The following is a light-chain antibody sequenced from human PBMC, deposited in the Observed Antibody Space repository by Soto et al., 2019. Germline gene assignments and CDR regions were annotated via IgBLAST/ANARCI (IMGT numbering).Light chain of an antibody. Sequence: QSALTQPASVSGSPGQSITMSCTGTSSDVGGYDYVSWYQQHPGKAPKLIIYDVSNRRPGISDRFSGSKFGNTASLTISGLQAEDEADYYYTSYTSGSLYVFGTGTKLTVL. J-gene: IGLJ1*01. CDR3: TSYTSGSLYV. CDR2: DVS. V-gene: IGLV2-14*01. CDR1: SSDVGGYDY.